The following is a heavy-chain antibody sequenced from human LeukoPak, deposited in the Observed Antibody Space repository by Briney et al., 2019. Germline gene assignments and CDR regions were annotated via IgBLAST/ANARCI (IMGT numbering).Heavy chain of an antibody. CDR1: GVSFTGYY. J-gene: IGHJ4*02. CDR2: ISHSGRT. Sequence: SETLSLTCAVSGVSFTGYYWSWIRQPPGKGPEWIGEISHSGRTAYNPSLKSRGAISLDTYKNQFSLELSFVSAADTAVYYCTRTSPGIPLDFWGQGTLVTVSS. V-gene: IGHV4-34*01. CDR3: TRTSPGIPLDF. D-gene: IGHD1-1*01.